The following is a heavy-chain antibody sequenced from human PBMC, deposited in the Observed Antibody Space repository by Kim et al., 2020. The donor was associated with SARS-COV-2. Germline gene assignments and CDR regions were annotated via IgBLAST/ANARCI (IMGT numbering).Heavy chain of an antibody. CDR1: GYTFTSYG. Sequence: ASVKVSCKASGYTFTSYGISWVRQAPGQGLEWMGWISAYNGNTNYAQKLQGRVTMTTDTSTSTAYMELRSLRSDDTAVYYCARVLGYYDSSGYYGYWGQGTLVTVSS. J-gene: IGHJ4*02. CDR3: ARVLGYYDSSGYYGY. D-gene: IGHD3-22*01. CDR2: ISAYNGNT. V-gene: IGHV1-18*01.